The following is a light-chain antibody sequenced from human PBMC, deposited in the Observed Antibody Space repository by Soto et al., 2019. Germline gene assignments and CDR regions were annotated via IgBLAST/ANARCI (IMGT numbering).Light chain of an antibody. CDR1: QSVSSSY. CDR3: QQYGSPLWT. V-gene: IGKV3-20*01. CDR2: GAS. J-gene: IGKJ1*01. Sequence: EIVLTQSPGTLSLSPGERATLSCRASQSVSSSYLGWYQQKPGQAPRLLIYGASSRATGIPDRFSGSGTGTAFTLTISRLEPEDFAVYYCQQYGSPLWTFGQGTKVEIK.